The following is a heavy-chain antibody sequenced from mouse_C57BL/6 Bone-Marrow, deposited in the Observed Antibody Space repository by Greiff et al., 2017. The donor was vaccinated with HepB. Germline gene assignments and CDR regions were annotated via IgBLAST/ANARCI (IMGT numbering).Heavy chain of an antibody. J-gene: IGHJ3*01. Sequence: VQLQQSVAELVRPGASVKLSCTASGFHIKNTYMHWVKQRPEQGLEWIGRIDPANGNTKYAPKFQGKATITADTSSNTAYLQLSSLTSEDTAIYYCAIYYYGSYAYWGQGTLVTVSA. CDR2: IDPANGNT. D-gene: IGHD1-1*01. V-gene: IGHV14-3*01. CDR1: GFHIKNTY. CDR3: AIYYYGSYAY.